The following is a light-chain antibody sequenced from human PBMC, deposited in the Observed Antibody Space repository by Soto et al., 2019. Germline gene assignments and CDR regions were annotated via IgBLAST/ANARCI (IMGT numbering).Light chain of an antibody. V-gene: IGKV3-15*01. CDR2: GAS. CDR1: QSVSSN. Sequence: EIVMTQYTATLSVSPGERATLSCRASQSVSSNLAWYQQKPGQAPRLLIYGASTRATGIPARFSGSGSGTEFTLTISSLQSEDFAVYYCQQYNNWPLTFGQGTMVDI. CDR3: QQYNNWPLT. J-gene: IGKJ1*01.